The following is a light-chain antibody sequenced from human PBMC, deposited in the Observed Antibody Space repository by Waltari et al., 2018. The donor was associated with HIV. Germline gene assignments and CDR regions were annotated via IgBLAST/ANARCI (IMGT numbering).Light chain of an antibody. Sequence: QSALTQPPSASGSPGQSVTLSCTGTSSDVGGYNYVSWDQQHPGKAPNLMIYEVSKRPSGVPYRFSGSKSGNTASLTVSGLQAEDEADYSCSSSRVFGGGTKLTVL. V-gene: IGLV2-8*01. CDR2: EVS. CDR3: SSSRV. CDR1: SSDVGGYNY. J-gene: IGLJ3*02.